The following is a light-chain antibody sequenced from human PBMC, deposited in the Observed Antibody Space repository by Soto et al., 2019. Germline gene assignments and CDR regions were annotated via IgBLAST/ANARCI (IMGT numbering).Light chain of an antibody. CDR2: DVS. CDR3: TSYTSSSTLLFF. V-gene: IGLV2-14*01. J-gene: IGLJ1*01. Sequence: QSALTQPASVSGSPGQSITISCTGTSSDVGGYNYVSWYQQHPGKAPKLMIYDVSNRPSGVSNRFSGSKSGNTASLTISGLRAGKELDFYCTSYTSSSTLLFFFGPGPKPTV. CDR1: SSDVGGYNY.